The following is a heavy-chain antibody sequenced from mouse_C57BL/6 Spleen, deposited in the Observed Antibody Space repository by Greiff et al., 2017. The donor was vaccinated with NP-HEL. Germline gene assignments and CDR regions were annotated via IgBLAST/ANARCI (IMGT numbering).Heavy chain of an antibody. V-gene: IGHV5-12*01. D-gene: IGHD2-3*01. J-gene: IGHJ2*01. Sequence: EVQGVESGGGLMQPGGSLTLSCAASGFTFSDYYMYWVRQTPEKRLEWVAYISNGGGSTYYPDTVKGRFTISRDNAKNTLYLQMSRLKSEDTAMYYCARQGGYYAFDYWGQGTTLTVSS. CDR2: ISNGGGST. CDR1: GFTFSDYY. CDR3: ARQGGYYAFDY.